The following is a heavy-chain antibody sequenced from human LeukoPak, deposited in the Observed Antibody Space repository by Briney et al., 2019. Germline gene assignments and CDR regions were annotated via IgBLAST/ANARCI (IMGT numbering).Heavy chain of an antibody. CDR3: ATDLNLAGV. CDR2: FDPEDGET. V-gene: IGHV1-24*01. Sequence: GASVKVSCKVSGYTLTEVSMHWARQAPGKGLEWMGGFDPEDGETVYAQKFQGRITMTEDTSTDTAYMELSSLRSEDTAVYYCATDLNLAGVWGQGTTVTVSS. J-gene: IGHJ6*02. D-gene: IGHD6-19*01. CDR1: GYTLTEVS.